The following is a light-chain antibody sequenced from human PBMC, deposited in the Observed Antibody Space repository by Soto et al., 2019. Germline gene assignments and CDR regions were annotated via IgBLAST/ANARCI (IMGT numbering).Light chain of an antibody. CDR2: AAS. J-gene: IGKJ5*01. Sequence: DIQMTQSPSSLSAPVGDRVTITCRASQSINYYLNWYQQKVGEPPKLLIYAASHLQTGVPSRFRGTGSATHFTLTISSLQPEDFATYYCQQSYRAVTFGQGTRLEIK. V-gene: IGKV1-39*01. CDR1: QSINYY. CDR3: QQSYRAVT.